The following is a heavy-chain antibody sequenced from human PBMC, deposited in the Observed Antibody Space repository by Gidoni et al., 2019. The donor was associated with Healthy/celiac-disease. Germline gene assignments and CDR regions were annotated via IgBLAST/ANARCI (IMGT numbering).Heavy chain of an antibody. V-gene: IGHV3-33*01. CDR1: GFTFSSYG. J-gene: IGHJ6*02. CDR3: ARDRDSGSYFSYYYYGMDV. CDR2: IWYDGSNT. Sequence: QVQLVESGGAVVQPGRSLRLSCAASGFTFSSYGMRWVRQAPGKGLEWVAVIWYDGSNTYYADSVKGRFTISRDNSKNTLYLQMNSLRAEDTAVYYCARDRDSGSYFSYYYYGMDVWGQGTTVTVSS. D-gene: IGHD1-26*01.